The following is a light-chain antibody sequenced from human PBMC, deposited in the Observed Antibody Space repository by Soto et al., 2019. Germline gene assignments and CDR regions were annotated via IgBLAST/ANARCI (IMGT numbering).Light chain of an antibody. J-gene: IGLJ2*01. CDR1: SSNIGGNT. Sequence: QSVLTQPPSVSGTPGQRVTVSCSGSSSNIGGNTVNWYLQLPGTAPKLLIHSDHQRPSGVPDRFSGSKSGTSASLDISGLKPQDEGDYYCAAWDAGLNGVVFGGGTQLTVL. CDR3: AAWDAGLNGVV. CDR2: SDH. V-gene: IGLV1-44*01.